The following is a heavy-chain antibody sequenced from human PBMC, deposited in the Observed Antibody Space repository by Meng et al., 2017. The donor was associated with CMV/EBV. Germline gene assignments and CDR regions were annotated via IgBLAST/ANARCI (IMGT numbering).Heavy chain of an antibody. Sequence: GESLKISCAASGFTFSNAWMSWVRQAPGKGLEWVGRIKSKTDGGTTDYAAPVKGRFTISRDDSKNTLYLQMNSLKTEDTAVYYCTNPSPRRRGYCSSTSCPRWYGMDVWGQWTTVTVSS. CDR3: TNPSPRRRGYCSSTSCPRWYGMDV. CDR1: GFTFSNAW. CDR2: IKSKTDGGTT. V-gene: IGHV3-15*01. J-gene: IGHJ6*02. D-gene: IGHD2-2*03.